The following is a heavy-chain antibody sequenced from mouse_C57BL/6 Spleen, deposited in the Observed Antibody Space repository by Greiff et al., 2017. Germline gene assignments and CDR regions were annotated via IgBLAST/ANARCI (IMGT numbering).Heavy chain of an antibody. Sequence: VQLQQSGPELVKPGASVQLSCKASGYTFTSYDINWVKQRPGQGLEWIGWIYPRDGSTKYNEKFKGKATLTVEPSSSTAYMDLHSLTSEDSAVYFFAREGNRYFWGQGTTLTVSS. V-gene: IGHV1-85*01. J-gene: IGHJ2*01. D-gene: IGHD2-1*01. CDR3: AREGNRYF. CDR2: IYPRDGST. CDR1: GYTFTSYD.